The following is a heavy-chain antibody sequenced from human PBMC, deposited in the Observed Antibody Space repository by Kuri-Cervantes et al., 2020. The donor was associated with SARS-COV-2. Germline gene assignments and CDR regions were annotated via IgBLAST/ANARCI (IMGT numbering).Heavy chain of an antibody. CDR3: ATPDYYDSSGYYSVAFDI. CDR1: GFLFSASA. V-gene: IGHV3-73*01. Sequence: LSLTCEVSGFLFSASAIHWVRQGSGKGLEWVGRVRGKANNYATAYAASVKGRFTISRDDSKNMAYLQMNSLSAEDTAVYYCATPDYYDSSGYYSVAFDIWGQGTMVTVSS. J-gene: IGHJ3*02. D-gene: IGHD3-22*01. CDR2: VRGKANNYAT.